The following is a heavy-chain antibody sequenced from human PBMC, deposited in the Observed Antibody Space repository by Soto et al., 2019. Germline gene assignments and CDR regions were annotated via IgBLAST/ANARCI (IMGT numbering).Heavy chain of an antibody. CDR2: IYYSGRT. CDR3: ARFAKEENPKVGSWYYFDY. Sequence: KSSETLSLTCTVSGGSISSGGYFWSWVRQHPGKGPEWIGNIYYSGRTYYNPSLKSRVTISVDTSKNQFSLNLSSVTAADTAVYYCARFAKEENPKVGSWYYFDYWGQGTRVTVSS. J-gene: IGHJ4*02. D-gene: IGHD6-13*01. V-gene: IGHV4-31*03. CDR1: GGSISSGGYF.